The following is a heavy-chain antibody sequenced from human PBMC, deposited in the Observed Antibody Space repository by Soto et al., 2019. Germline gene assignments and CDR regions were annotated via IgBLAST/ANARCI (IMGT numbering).Heavy chain of an antibody. Sequence: QVQLVESGGGVVQPWRSLRLSCAASGFTFSSYAMHWVRQAPGKGLEWVAVISYDGSNKYYADSVKGRFTISRDNSKNTLYLQMNSLRAEDTAVYYCARDGVVGEDYWGQGTLVTVSS. D-gene: IGHD1-26*01. V-gene: IGHV3-30-3*01. CDR1: GFTFSSYA. CDR2: ISYDGSNK. CDR3: ARDGVVGEDY. J-gene: IGHJ4*02.